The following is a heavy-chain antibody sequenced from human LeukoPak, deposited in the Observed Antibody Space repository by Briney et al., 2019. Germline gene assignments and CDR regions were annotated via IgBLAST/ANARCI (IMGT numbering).Heavy chain of an antibody. V-gene: IGHV4-34*01. CDR1: GGSFSGYY. CDR2: INRSGST. J-gene: IGHJ5*02. Sequence: SETLSLTCAVYGGSFSGYYWSWIRQPPGKGLEWIGEINRSGSTNYNPSLKSRVTISVDTSKNQFSLKLSSVTAADTAVYYCARDMKGGFIAAAGTCWFDPWGQGTLVTVSS. D-gene: IGHD6-13*01. CDR3: ARDMKGGFIAAAGTCWFDP.